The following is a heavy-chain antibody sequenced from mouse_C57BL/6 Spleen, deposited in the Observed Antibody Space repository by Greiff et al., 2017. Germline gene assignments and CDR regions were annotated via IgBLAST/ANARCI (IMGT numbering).Heavy chain of an antibody. Sequence: QVQLKQSGAELVRPGTSVKVSCKASGYAFTNYLIEWVKQRPGQGLEWIGVINPGSGGTNYNEKFKGKATLTADKSSSTADMQLSSLTSEDSAVYFCARGGDYDGYFDVWGTGTTVTVSS. CDR2: INPGSGGT. J-gene: IGHJ1*03. D-gene: IGHD2-4*01. CDR1: GYAFTNYL. V-gene: IGHV1-54*01. CDR3: ARGGDYDGYFDV.